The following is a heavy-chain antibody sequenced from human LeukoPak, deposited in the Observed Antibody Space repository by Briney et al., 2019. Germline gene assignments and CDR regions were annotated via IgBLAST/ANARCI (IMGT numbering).Heavy chain of an antibody. J-gene: IGHJ4*02. D-gene: IGHD3-9*01. CDR2: FDPEDGET. Sequence: ASVKVSCKVSGYTLTELSMHWVRQAPGKGLEWMGGFDPEDGETIYAQKFQGRVTMTEDTSTDTAYMELSSLRSEDTAVYYCATTELRYFDWSVVYWGQGTLVTVSS. CDR3: ATTELRYFDWSVVY. CDR1: GYTLTELS. V-gene: IGHV1-24*01.